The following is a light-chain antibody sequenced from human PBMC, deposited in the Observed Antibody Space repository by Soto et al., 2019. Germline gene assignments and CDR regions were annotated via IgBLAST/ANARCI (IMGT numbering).Light chain of an antibody. Sequence: EVVLTQSPGTLSLSPGERATLSCRASQSVSSSYLAWYQHKPGQAPRLLLYGASSRATGIPDRFSGSGSGTDFTLTITRLEPEDFAVYYCQRYGSSPPWTFGQGTKVEI. J-gene: IGKJ1*01. V-gene: IGKV3-20*01. CDR1: QSVSSSY. CDR2: GAS. CDR3: QRYGSSPPWT.